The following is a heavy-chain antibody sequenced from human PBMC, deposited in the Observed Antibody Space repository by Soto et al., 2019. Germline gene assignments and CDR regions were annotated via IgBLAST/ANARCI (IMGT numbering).Heavy chain of an antibody. CDR1: GFTFSSYG. CDR3: ARERYCSSTSCSNDAFDI. D-gene: IGHD2-2*01. Sequence: QVQLVESGGGVVQPGRSLRLSCAASGFTFSSYGMHWVRQAPGKGLEWVAVIWYDGSNKYYADSVKGRFTISRDNSKNTLYLQMNSLGAEDTAVYYCARERYCSSTSCSNDAFDIWGQGTMVTVSS. V-gene: IGHV3-33*01. J-gene: IGHJ3*02. CDR2: IWYDGSNK.